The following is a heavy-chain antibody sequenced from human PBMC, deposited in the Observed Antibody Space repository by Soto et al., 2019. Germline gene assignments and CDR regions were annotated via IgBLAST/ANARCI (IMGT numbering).Heavy chain of an antibody. V-gene: IGHV5-51*01. CDR3: ARLPGISAAAYCFDH. J-gene: IGHJ4*02. Sequence: GESLKISCKGSGYGFGAYWIGWVRQMPGKGLEWMGIIYPSDSDTRYSPSFQGQVTISADKSIDTAYLQWSSLRASDTAMYYCARLPGISAAAYCFDHWGQGTPVTVSS. D-gene: IGHD6-13*01. CDR2: IYPSDSDT. CDR1: GYGFGAYW.